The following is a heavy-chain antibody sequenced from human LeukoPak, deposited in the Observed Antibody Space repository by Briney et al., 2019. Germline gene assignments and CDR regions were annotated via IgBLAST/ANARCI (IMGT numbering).Heavy chain of an antibody. V-gene: IGHV3-23*01. CDR3: AKDEHIAAPYYYYYYMDV. CDR1: GFTFSSYA. J-gene: IGHJ6*03. CDR2: ISGSGGST. D-gene: IGHD6-13*01. Sequence: GGSLRLSCAASGFTFSSYAMSWVRQAPGKGLEWVSAISGSGGSTYYADSVKGRFTISRDNSKNTLYLQMNSLRAEDTAVYYCAKDEHIAAPYYYYYYMDVWGKGTTVTVSS.